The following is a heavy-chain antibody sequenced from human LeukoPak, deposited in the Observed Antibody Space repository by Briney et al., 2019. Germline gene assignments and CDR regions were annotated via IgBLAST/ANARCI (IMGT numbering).Heavy chain of an antibody. J-gene: IGHJ4*02. V-gene: IGHV4-59*01. CDR2: IYYSGST. CDR3: ARSMVRAPFDY. CDR1: GGSISSYN. Sequence: SETLSLTCTVSGGSISSYNWSWIRQPPGKGLEWIGYIYYSGSTNYNPSVKSRFTISVATSKSQFSLKLSSVTDADTAVYYCARSMVRAPFDYWGQGTLVTVSS. D-gene: IGHD3-10*01.